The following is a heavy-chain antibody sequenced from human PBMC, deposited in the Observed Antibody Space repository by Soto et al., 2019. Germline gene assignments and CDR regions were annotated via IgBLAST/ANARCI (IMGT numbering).Heavy chain of an antibody. J-gene: IGHJ6*02. D-gene: IGHD3-3*01. Sequence: GGSLRLSCAASGFTFSSYWMHWVRQVPGKGLVWVSRINSEGSITTYADSVKGRCTISRDNAKNMLYLQMNSLRGEDTAVYYCVREGGLLRFLERLPAYAMDVWGQGTTVTVSS. CDR2: INSEGSIT. CDR1: GFTFSSYW. CDR3: VREGGLLRFLERLPAYAMDV. V-gene: IGHV3-74*03.